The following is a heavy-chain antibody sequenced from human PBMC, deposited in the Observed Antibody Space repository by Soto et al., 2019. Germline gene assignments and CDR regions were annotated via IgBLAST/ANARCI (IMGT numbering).Heavy chain of an antibody. Sequence: GGSLRLSCAAPGFTFSDYYMSWIRQAPGKGLEWISYIGSGNNIYYADSVKGQFPISRDNAKNSLYLQMNTLRAEDTAIYYCARGGYQRFDFWGQGALVTVSS. CDR1: GFTFSDYY. CDR2: IGSGNNI. J-gene: IGHJ4*02. CDR3: ARGGYQRFDF. D-gene: IGHD2-2*01. V-gene: IGHV3-11*01.